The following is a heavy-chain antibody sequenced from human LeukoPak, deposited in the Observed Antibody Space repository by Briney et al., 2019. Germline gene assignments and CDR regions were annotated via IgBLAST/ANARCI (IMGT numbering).Heavy chain of an antibody. Sequence: SETLSLTCAVYGGSFSGYYWSWIRQPPGKGLEWIGEINHSGSTNYNPSLKSRVTISVDTSKNQFSLKLSSVTAADTAVYYCAKEPPDIVGVPAGIGGFDYWGQGTLVTVSS. V-gene: IGHV4-34*01. CDR3: AKEPPDIVGVPAGIGGFDY. CDR1: GGSFSGYY. CDR2: INHSGST. D-gene: IGHD2-2*02. J-gene: IGHJ4*02.